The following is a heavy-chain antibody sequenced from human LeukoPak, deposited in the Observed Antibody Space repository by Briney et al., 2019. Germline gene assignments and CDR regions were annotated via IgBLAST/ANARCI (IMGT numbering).Heavy chain of an antibody. V-gene: IGHV4-30-2*01. Sequence: PSQTLSLTCTVSGGSISSGGYYWSWIRQPPGKGLEWIGEINHSGSTNYNPSLKSRVTISVDTSKNQFSLKLSSVTAADTAVYYCASLNSSSWDPFDYWGQGTLVTVSS. CDR3: ASLNSSSWDPFDY. J-gene: IGHJ4*02. D-gene: IGHD6-13*01. CDR2: INHSGST. CDR1: GGSISSGGYY.